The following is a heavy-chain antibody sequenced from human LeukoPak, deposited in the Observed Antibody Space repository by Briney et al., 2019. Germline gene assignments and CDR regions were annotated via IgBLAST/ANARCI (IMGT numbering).Heavy chain of an antibody. J-gene: IGHJ4*02. CDR1: GGSITTGTYY. D-gene: IGHD1-26*01. Sequence: PSQTLSFTCTGSGGSITTGTYYWSWIRQPAGKVLEWIGRIHTSGGTNYDPSRKSLIEISIDTSKNQPSLRLTSVTAADAAVYFCAAGGSRTLRYWGQRILVSVPT. CDR3: AAGGSRTLRY. V-gene: IGHV4-61*02. CDR2: IHTSGGT.